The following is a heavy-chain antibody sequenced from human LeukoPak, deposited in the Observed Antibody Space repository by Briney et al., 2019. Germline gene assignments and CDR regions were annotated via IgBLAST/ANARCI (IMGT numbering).Heavy chain of an antibody. D-gene: IGHD3-22*01. CDR2: IYYSGST. Sequence: SETLSHTCTGSGGSISSSSYYGGWIRQPPGKGLEWIGSIYYSGSTYYNPSLKSRVTISVDTSKNQFSLKLSSVTAADTAVYYCARICQSSGYYYFDYWGQGTLVTVSS. J-gene: IGHJ4*02. V-gene: IGHV4-39*07. CDR3: ARICQSSGYYYFDY. CDR1: GGSISSSSYY.